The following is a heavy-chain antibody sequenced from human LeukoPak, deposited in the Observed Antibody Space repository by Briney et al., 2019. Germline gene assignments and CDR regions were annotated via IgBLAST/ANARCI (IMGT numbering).Heavy chain of an antibody. CDR3: ARHAQYCSSTSCFGPRYFDL. CDR2: IYYSGST. D-gene: IGHD2-2*01. CDR1: GGSISSSSYY. V-gene: IGHV4-39*01. J-gene: IGHJ2*01. Sequence: MASETLSLTCTVSGGSISSSSYYWGWIRQPPGKGLEWIGSIYYSGSTYYNPPLKSRVTISVDTSKNQFSLKLSSVTAADTAVYCCARHAQYCSSTSCFGPRYFDLWGRGTLVTVSS.